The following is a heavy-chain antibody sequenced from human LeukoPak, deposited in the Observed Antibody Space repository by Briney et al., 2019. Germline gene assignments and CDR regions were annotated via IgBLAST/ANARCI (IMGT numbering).Heavy chain of an antibody. D-gene: IGHD2-15*01. CDR2: ISPYNGNT. CDR1: GYTFIRYG. J-gene: IGHJ3*02. CDR3: ARDPCTGGSCHDAFDM. Sequence: GASVKVSCKASGYTFIRYGISWVRQAPGQGLEWMGWISPYNGNTNYAQRLQGRVTMTTDTSTSTAYMELRSLRSDDTAVYYCARDPCTGGSCHDAFDMWGQGTMVTVSP. V-gene: IGHV1-18*01.